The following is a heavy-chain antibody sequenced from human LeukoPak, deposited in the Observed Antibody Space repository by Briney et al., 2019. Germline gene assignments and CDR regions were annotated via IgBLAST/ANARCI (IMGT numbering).Heavy chain of an antibody. J-gene: IGHJ4*02. CDR2: IRTNNYR. Sequence: GGSLRLSCAASGFSFSSYSMNWLRQAPGKGLEWVSSIRTNNYRYGAGSVKGRFTISRDNAKNSLFLQMDSLRAEDTAVYYCARDGHFDFWGQGTLVTVSS. CDR3: ARDGHFDF. CDR1: GFSFSSYS. D-gene: IGHD3/OR15-3a*01. V-gene: IGHV3-21*01.